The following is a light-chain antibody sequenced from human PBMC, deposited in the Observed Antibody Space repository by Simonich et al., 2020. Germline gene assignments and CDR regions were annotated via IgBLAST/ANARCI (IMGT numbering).Light chain of an antibody. CDR3: QQYGSSPLT. CDR2: DAS. Sequence: EIVLTQSPGTLSLSPGERATLSCRASQSVSSSYLAWYQQKPGLATRLLSYDASSRATGIPDRFSGSGSGTDFTLTISRLEPEDFAVYYCQQYGSSPLTFGGGTKVEIK. V-gene: IGKV3D-20*01. CDR1: QSVSSSY. J-gene: IGKJ4*01.